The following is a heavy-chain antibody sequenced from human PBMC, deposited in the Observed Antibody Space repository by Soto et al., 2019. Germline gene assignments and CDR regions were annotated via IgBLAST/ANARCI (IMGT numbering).Heavy chain of an antibody. Sequence: SVKVSCKASGGTFSSYAISWVRQAPGQGLEWMGGIIPIFGTANYAQKFQGRVTITADESTSTAYMELSSLRSEDTAVYYCARGRGSSSFGVGYYGMDVWGQGTTVTVSS. CDR2: IIPIFGTA. CDR3: ARGRGSSSFGVGYYGMDV. D-gene: IGHD6-6*01. V-gene: IGHV1-69*13. J-gene: IGHJ6*02. CDR1: GGTFSSYA.